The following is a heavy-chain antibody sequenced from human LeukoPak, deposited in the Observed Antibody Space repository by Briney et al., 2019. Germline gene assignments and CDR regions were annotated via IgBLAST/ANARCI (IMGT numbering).Heavy chain of an antibody. Sequence: GGSLRLSCVASGFTFSSYSMNWVRQAPGKGLEWVSSISSSSSYIYYADSVKGRFTISRDNAKNSLYLQMNSLRAEDTAVYYCARGGYCSSTSCYSHDAFDIWGQGTMVTVSS. J-gene: IGHJ3*02. CDR2: ISSSSSYI. D-gene: IGHD2-2*01. CDR3: ARGGYCSSTSCYSHDAFDI. CDR1: GFTFSSYS. V-gene: IGHV3-21*01.